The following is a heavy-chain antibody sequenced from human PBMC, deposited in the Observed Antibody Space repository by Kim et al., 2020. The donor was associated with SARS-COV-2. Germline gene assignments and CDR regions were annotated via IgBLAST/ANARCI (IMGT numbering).Heavy chain of an antibody. V-gene: IGHV3-33*03. CDR2: IWSDGSYK. Sequence: GGSLRLSCAASGFTFSASAMHWVRQAPGKGLEWVAAIWSDGSYKFSADSVWGRFTVSRDNSRNTMYLQMYSLRAEDTGVYYCARDTWYSPNSKVLYYWG. CDR3: ARDTWYSPNSKVLYY. D-gene: IGHD1-1*01. J-gene: IGHJ4*01. CDR1: GFTFSASA.